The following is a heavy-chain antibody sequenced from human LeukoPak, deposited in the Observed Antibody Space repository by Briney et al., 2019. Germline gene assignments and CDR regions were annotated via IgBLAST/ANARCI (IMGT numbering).Heavy chain of an antibody. CDR3: ARGYCSGGSCYTF. Sequence: LTGGSLRLSCAASGFTFSSYAMSWVRQAPGKGLEWVSAISGSGGSTYYADSVKGRFTISRDNSKNTLYLQMNSLRAEDTAVYYCARGYCSGGSCYTFWGQGTLVTVSS. D-gene: IGHD2-15*01. CDR2: ISGSGGST. CDR1: GFTFSSYA. J-gene: IGHJ4*02. V-gene: IGHV3-23*01.